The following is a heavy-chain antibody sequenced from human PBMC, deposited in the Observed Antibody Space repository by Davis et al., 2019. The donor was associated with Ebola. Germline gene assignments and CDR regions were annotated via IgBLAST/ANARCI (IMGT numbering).Heavy chain of an antibody. Sequence: MPSETLSLTCAVYAGSFSGYSWYWIRQPTGKGLEWIGEICHTGSTKYNPSLKSRVTISVYTSKNQFSLKMTAVTAADTAVYYCGRVVASEGIWGQGTTVTVSS. CDR1: AGSFSGYS. CDR2: ICHTGST. V-gene: IGHV4-34*01. CDR3: GRVVASEGI. J-gene: IGHJ6*02. D-gene: IGHD5-12*01.